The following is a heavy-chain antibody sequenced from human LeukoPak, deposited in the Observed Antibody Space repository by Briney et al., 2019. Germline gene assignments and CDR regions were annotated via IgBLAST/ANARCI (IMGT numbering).Heavy chain of an antibody. CDR1: GFTFSSYS. Sequence: PGGSLRLSCAASGFTFSSYSMNWVRQAPGKGLEWVSSISSSSSYIYYADSVKGRFTISRDNAKNSLYLQMNSLRAEDTAVYYCAKGEQQQLVGGGFDYWGQGTLVTVSS. J-gene: IGHJ4*02. D-gene: IGHD6-13*01. V-gene: IGHV3-21*04. CDR3: AKGEQQQLVGGGFDY. CDR2: ISSSSSYI.